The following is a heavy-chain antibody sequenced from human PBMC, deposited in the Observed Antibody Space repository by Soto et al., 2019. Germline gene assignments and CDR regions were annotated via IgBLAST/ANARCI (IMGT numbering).Heavy chain of an antibody. Sequence: QVQLQESGPGLVKPSQTLSLTCTVSGGSTSSDNYWSWIRQPPGKGLEGIGHIYYSGNTDYNPSLNRRFAISSATSKTQSSLMLSSVTAADTAVYFCARGGGESSDGIYYFDSWGQGPLVTVAS. CDR1: GGSTSSDNY. CDR2: IYYSGNT. V-gene: IGHV4-30-4*01. D-gene: IGHD3-3*02. J-gene: IGHJ4*02. CDR3: ARGGGESSDGIYYFDS.